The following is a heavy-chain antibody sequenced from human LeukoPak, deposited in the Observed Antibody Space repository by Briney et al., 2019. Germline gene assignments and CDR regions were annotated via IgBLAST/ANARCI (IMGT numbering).Heavy chain of an antibody. V-gene: IGHV4-34*01. CDR3: ARVRSSTWGGDMDV. Sequence: SETLSLTCAVYGGSFSGHYWSWTRQPPGKGLEWIGEIHPSGSTYYNPSLKSRVTISVDTSKNQFSPKLSSVTAADTAVYYCARVRSSTWGGDMDVWGKGTTVTVSS. J-gene: IGHJ6*03. D-gene: IGHD6-6*01. CDR2: IHPSGST. CDR1: GGSFSGHY.